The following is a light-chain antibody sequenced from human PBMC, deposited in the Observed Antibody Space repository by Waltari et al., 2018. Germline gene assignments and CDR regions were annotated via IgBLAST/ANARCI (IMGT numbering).Light chain of an antibody. CDR2: GAS. J-gene: IGKJ5*01. CDR1: ESITTTF. V-gene: IGKV3-20*01. CDR3: QHYGRSAIT. Sequence: EIVLTQSPVTLSLSPGERATPSCRASESITTTFLAWYQQNPGQAPRLLIHGASIRATGISDFFSGSGSGTDFTLTISRLEPEDFAVYYCQHYGRSAITFGQGTRLDIK.